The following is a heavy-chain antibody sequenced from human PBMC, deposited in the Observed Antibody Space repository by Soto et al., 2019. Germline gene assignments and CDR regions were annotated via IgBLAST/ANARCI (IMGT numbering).Heavy chain of an antibody. CDR2: ISYDGSNK. D-gene: IGHD4-17*01. J-gene: IGHJ4*02. CDR3: AKDSYYGDYVSDY. CDR1: GFTFSSYG. V-gene: IGHV3-30*18. Sequence: QVQLVESGGGVVQPGRSLRLSCAASGFTFSSYGMHWVRQAPGKGLEWVAVISYDGSNKYYADSVKGRFTISRDNSKNTRYLQNNSLRAEDTAVYYCAKDSYYGDYVSDYWGQGTLVTVSS.